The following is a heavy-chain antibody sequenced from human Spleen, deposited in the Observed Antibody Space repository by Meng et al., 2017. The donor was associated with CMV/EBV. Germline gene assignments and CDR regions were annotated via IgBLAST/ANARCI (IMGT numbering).Heavy chain of an antibody. V-gene: IGHV3-23*01. D-gene: IGHD2-2*01. J-gene: IGHJ6*02. CDR3: AKDPADTVVVPLDV. CDR1: GFTLRSYA. Sequence: SGFTLRSYAMSWVRQAPGKGLEWVSGISGSGVGTYYADSVKGRFTISRDDSKNTLVLEMNSLRAEDTATYYCAKDPADTVVVPLDVWGQGTTVTVSS. CDR2: ISGSGVGT.